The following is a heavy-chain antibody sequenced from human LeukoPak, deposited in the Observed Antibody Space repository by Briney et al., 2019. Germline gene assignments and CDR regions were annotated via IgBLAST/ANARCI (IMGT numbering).Heavy chain of an antibody. CDR3: AKGRDAYNYWYFDL. J-gene: IGHJ2*01. CDR2: ISGSGGSS. CDR1: GFTFSTYG. V-gene: IGHV3-23*01. D-gene: IGHD5-24*01. Sequence: QTGGSLRLSCAASGFTFSTYGMSWVRQAPGEGLEWVSAISGSGGSSYNADSVKGRFTISRDNSKNTLYLQMNSLRAEDTAVYYCAKGRDAYNYWYFDLWGRGTLVTVSS.